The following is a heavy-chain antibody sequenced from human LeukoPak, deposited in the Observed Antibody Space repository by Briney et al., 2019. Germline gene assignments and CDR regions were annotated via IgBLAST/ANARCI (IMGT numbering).Heavy chain of an antibody. CDR2: INPSGGST. D-gene: IGHD2-15*01. CDR1: GYTFTSYY. V-gene: IGHV1-46*01. Sequence: ASVKVTCKASGYTFTSYYMHWVRQTPGQGLEWMGIINPSGGSTSYAQKFQGRVTMTRDTSTSTVYMELSSLRSEDTAVYYCARQMVVAVTKYYYYGIDLWGQGTTVTVSS. CDR3: ARQMVVAVTKYYYYGIDL. J-gene: IGHJ6*02.